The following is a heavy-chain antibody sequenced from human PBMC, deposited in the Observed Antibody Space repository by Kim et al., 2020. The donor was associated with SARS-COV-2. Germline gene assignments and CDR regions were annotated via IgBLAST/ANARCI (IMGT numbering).Heavy chain of an antibody. J-gene: IGHJ4*02. CDR3: ARDWGGVSSSWTPLDY. Sequence: GGSLRLSCAASGFTFSSYGMHWVRQAPGKGLEWVAVIWYDGSNKYYADSVMGRFTISRDNSKNTLYLQMNSLRAEDTAVYYCARDWGGVSSSWTPLDYWGQGTLVTVSS. CDR2: IWYDGSNK. CDR1: GFTFSSYG. D-gene: IGHD6-13*01. V-gene: IGHV3-33*01.